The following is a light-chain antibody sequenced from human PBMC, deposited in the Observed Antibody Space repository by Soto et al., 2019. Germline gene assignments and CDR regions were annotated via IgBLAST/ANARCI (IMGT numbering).Light chain of an antibody. J-gene: IGKJ1*01. CDR2: DVS. Sequence: DIVMPQSPSTVSAYAGDSVTITCRASQSITTWLAWYQQRPGKAPKLLIYDVSSLQSGVPSRFSGSGSGTEFTLTISSLQPEDFATYYYQHYQMCSPWTFGQGTKVDIK. V-gene: IGKV1-5*01. CDR1: QSITTW. CDR3: QHYQMCSPWT.